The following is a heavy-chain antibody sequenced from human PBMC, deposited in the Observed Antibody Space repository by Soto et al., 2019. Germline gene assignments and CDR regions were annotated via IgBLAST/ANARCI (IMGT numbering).Heavy chain of an antibody. CDR1: GFTFSSYG. CDR3: ARDHEDDYGYHSYYYMDV. CDR2: IKNSRSDK. D-gene: IGHD4-17*01. Sequence: GGSLRLSCAASGFTFSSYGRNWVRQAPEKGLEWVSNIKNSRSDKYYVDSVKGRFTISRDNAKNSLYLQMNSLRAEDTAVYYCARDHEDDYGYHSYYYMDVWGKGTTVTVSS. V-gene: IGHV3-21*05. J-gene: IGHJ6*03.